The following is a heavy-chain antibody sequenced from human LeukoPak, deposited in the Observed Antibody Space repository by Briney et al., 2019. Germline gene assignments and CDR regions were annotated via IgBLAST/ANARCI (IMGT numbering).Heavy chain of an antibody. J-gene: IGHJ4*02. CDR2: IYNSGTE. V-gene: IGHV3-66*01. D-gene: IGHD3-22*01. CDR1: GFPVSSNY. Sequence: GGSLRLSCAVSGFPVSSNYMAWVRQAPGKGLECVSVIYNSGTEFYADSVKGRFTISRDNSKNTLYLQMNSLRAEDTAVYYCARDVYYDSSGYYFHWGQGTLVTVSS. CDR3: ARDVYYDSSGYYFH.